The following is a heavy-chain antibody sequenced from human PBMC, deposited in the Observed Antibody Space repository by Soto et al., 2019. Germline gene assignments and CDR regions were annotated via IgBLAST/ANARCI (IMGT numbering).Heavy chain of an antibody. J-gene: IGHJ3*02. D-gene: IGHD1-1*01. CDR1: SGSISSPNC. CDR3: ARGGTGAFDI. CDR2: IYHSGST. V-gene: IGHV4-4*02. Sequence: QVQLQESGPGLVEPSGTLSLTCAVTSGSISSPNCWTWVRQPPGKGLEWIGEIYHSGSTNYNPSLKSRVTISVDNFKNQLSLKLSSVTAADTAVYYCARGGTGAFDIWGQGSMVTVSS.